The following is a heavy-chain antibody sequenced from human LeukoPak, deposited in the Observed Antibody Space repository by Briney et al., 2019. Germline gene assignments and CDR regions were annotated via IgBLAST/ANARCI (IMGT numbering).Heavy chain of an antibody. CDR2: INPSGGST. CDR1: GGTFTSYY. CDR3: AREGVRLVIFPVPNWFDP. V-gene: IGHV1-46*01. J-gene: IGHJ5*02. Sequence: ASVKVSCKASGGTFTSYYMHWVRQAPGQGLEWMGIINPSGGSTSYAQKFQGRVTMTRDMSTSTVYMELSSLRSEDTAVYYCAREGVRLVIFPVPNWFDPWGQGTLVTVSS. D-gene: IGHD3-9*01.